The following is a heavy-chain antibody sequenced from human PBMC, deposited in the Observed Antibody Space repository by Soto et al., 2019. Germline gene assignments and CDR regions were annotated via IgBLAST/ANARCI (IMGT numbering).Heavy chain of an antibody. J-gene: IGHJ6*02. Sequence: GGSLRLSCAASGFTFSSYEMNWVRQAPGKGLEWVSYISSSGSTIYYADSVKGRFTISRDNAKNSLYLQMNSLRAEDTAVYYCAREVYDFWSGYYYGTDVRGQATKVTVSS. V-gene: IGHV3-48*03. CDR3: AREVYDFWSGYYYGTDV. D-gene: IGHD3-3*01. CDR2: ISSSGSTI. CDR1: GFTFSSYE.